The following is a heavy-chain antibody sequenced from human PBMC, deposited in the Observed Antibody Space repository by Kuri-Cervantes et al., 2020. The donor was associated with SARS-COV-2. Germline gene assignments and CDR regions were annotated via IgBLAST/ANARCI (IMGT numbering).Heavy chain of an antibody. Sequence: ASVKVSCKASGYTFTGYYMHWVRQAPGQGLEWMGIINPSGGSTSYAQKFQGRVTMTRDTSTSTVYMELSRLRSDDTAVYYCASRYCSSTSCYDYYYYYYMDVWSKGTTVTVSS. V-gene: IGHV1-46*01. CDR2: INPSGGST. CDR3: ASRYCSSTSCYDYYYYYYMDV. D-gene: IGHD2-2*01. J-gene: IGHJ6*03. CDR1: GYTFTGYY.